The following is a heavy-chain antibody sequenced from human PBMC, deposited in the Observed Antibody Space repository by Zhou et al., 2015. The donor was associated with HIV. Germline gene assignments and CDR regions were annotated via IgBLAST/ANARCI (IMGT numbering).Heavy chain of an antibody. D-gene: IGHD2-2*01. Sequence: QVQLVQSGAEVKKPGSSVKVSCKASGGTFSSYAISWVRQAPGQGLEWMGGIIPIFGTANYAQKFQGRVTITADESTSTAYMELSSLRSEDTAVYYCARGEILGYCSSTSCYYFDYWGQGTLVTVSS. CDR3: ARGEILGYCSSTSCYYFDY. J-gene: IGHJ4*02. CDR1: GGTFSSYA. V-gene: IGHV1-69*01. CDR2: IIPIFGTA.